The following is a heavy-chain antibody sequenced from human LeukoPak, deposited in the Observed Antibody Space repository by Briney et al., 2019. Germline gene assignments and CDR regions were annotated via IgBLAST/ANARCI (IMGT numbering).Heavy chain of an antibody. J-gene: IGHJ4*02. D-gene: IGHD2-21*02. CDR3: ASLDPCGGDCYSDDY. Sequence: GSSVKVSCKASGGTFSSYAISWVRQAPGQGLEWTGRIIPILGIANYAQKFQGRVTITADKSTSTAYTELSSLRSEDTAVYYCASLDPCGGDCYSDDYWGQGTLVTVSS. CDR2: IIPILGIA. V-gene: IGHV1-69*04. CDR1: GGTFSSYA.